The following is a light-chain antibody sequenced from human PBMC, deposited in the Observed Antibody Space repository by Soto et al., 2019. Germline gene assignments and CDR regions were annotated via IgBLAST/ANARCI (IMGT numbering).Light chain of an antibody. CDR2: AAS. V-gene: IGKV3-11*01. CDR1: QSVSNY. J-gene: IGKJ1*01. Sequence: EIVLTQSPATLSLSPGERATLSCWASQSVSNYLAWYQQKPGQAPRLLMYAASNRATGIPARFRGSGSRTDFTLTITRLPPDAFAVYYFYLYWTSPTWTVGQGTKVDSK. CDR3: YLYWTSPTWT.